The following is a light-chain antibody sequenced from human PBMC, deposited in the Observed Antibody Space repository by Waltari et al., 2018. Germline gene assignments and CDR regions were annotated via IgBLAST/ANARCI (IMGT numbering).Light chain of an antibody. Sequence: DVVMTQSPLSLPVTLGQAASISCQSSQSLVHSDGNTHLNWFQQRPGQSPRRLIYRVFNRDSGVPDRFSGSGSGTDFTLKISRVEAGDVGVYYCMQGTHWPYTFGQGTKLDIK. V-gene: IGKV2-30*02. J-gene: IGKJ2*01. CDR3: MQGTHWPYT. CDR1: QSLVHSDGNTH. CDR2: RVF.